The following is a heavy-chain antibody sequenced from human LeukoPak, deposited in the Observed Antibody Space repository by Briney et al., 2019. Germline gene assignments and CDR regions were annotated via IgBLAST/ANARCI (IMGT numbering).Heavy chain of an antibody. J-gene: IGHJ4*02. D-gene: IGHD3-10*01. CDR3: ARHSSYYGNFDY. V-gene: IGHV4-39*01. Sequence: PSETLSLTCTVSGGSISSSSYYWGWIRQPPGKGLEWTGSIYHSGSSYYNPSLKSRVTISVDTSKNQFSLKLSSVTAADTAVYYCARHSSYYGNFDYWGQGTLVTVSS. CDR2: IYHSGSS. CDR1: GGSISSSSYY.